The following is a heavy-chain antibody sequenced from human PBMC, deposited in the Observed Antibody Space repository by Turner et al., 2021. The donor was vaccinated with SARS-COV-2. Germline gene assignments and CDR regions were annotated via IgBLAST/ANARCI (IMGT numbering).Heavy chain of an antibody. V-gene: IGHV3-33*01. D-gene: IGHD6-19*01. CDR1: GFTFSSYG. J-gene: IGHJ4*02. Sequence: QVQLVESGGGVVQPGRSLSLSCAASGFTFSSYGMHWVRQAPGKGLEWVAVIWYDGSNKYYADSVKGRFTISRDNSKNTLYLQMNSLRAEDTAVYYCARESPFGAAVAGSFDYWGQGTLVTVSS. CDR3: ARESPFGAAVAGSFDY. CDR2: IWYDGSNK.